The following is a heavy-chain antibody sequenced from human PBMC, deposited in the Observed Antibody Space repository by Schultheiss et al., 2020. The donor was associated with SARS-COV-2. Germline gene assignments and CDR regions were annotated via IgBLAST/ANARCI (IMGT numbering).Heavy chain of an antibody. D-gene: IGHD3-22*01. CDR2: IYYSGST. CDR3: ARVLDSSGYGYDY. CDR1: GGSISSGGYS. Sequence: SETLSLTCAVSGGSISSGGYSWSWIRQPPGKGLEWIGSIYYSGSTYYNPSLKSRVTISVDTSKNQFSLKLSSVTAADTAVYYCARVLDSSGYGYDYWGQGTLVTVSS. J-gene: IGHJ4*02. V-gene: IGHV4-39*07.